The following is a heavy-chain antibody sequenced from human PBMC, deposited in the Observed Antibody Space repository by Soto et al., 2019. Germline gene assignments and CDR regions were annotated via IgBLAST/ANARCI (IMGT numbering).Heavy chain of an antibody. CDR2: IKSKTDGGIT. CDR3: AKVRVSSGYSPWDY. V-gene: IGHV3-15*01. D-gene: IGHD3-22*01. CDR1: GFTFSNAW. Sequence: PGGFLRLACAASGFTFSNAWMSWVRQAPGKGLDWFGRIKSKTDGGITDYAAPVKGRFTISRDDSKSTLYLQMNSLKTEDTAVYYCAKVRVSSGYSPWDYWGQGTLVTVSS. J-gene: IGHJ4*02.